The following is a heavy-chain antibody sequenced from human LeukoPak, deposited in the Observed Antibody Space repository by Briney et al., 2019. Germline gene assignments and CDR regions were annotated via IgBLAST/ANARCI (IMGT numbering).Heavy chain of an antibody. CDR1: GFTFSSYA. Sequence: GGSLRLSCAASGFTFSSYAMSWVRQAPGKGLEWVSAISGSGGSTYYADSVKGRFTISRDNSKNTLYLQMNSLRAEDTAVYYCARGSADGDYLFYWGQGILVTVSS. J-gene: IGHJ4*02. CDR3: ARGSADGDYLFY. CDR2: ISGSGGST. V-gene: IGHV3-23*01. D-gene: IGHD4-17*01.